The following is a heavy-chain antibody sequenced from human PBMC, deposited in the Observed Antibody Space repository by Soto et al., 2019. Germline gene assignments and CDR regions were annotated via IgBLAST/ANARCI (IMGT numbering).Heavy chain of an antibody. J-gene: IGHJ5*02. CDR1: GFTFSNAW. D-gene: IGHD2-2*01. V-gene: IGHV3-15*07. CDR2: IKSKTDGGTT. Sequence: PGGSLRLSCAASGFTFSNAWMNWVRQAPGKGLEWVGRIKSKTDGGTTDYAAPVKGRFTISRDDSKNTLYLQMNSLRAEDTAVYYCAKDTVPVATPWFDPWGQGTLVTVSS. CDR3: AKDTVPVATPWFDP.